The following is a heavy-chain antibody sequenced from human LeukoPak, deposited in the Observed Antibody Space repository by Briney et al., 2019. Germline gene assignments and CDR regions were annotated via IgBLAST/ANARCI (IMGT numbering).Heavy chain of an antibody. D-gene: IGHD6-13*01. V-gene: IGHV1-18*01. CDR1: GYTFTSYG. J-gene: IGHJ6*02. CDR3: ARSRAAAGLYYYGMDV. Sequence: ASVKVSFKASGYTFTSYGISWVRQAPGQGLEWMGWISAYNGNTNYAQKHQGRVTMTTDTSTSTAYMELRSLRSDDTAVYYCARSRAAAGLYYYGMDVWGQGTTVTVSS. CDR2: ISAYNGNT.